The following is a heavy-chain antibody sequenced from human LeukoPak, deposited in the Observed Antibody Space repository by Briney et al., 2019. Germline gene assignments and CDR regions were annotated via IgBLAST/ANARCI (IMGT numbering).Heavy chain of an antibody. Sequence: PSETLSLTCTVSGGSVSSSSYYWGWIRQPPGKGLEWIGSIYYSGSTYYNPSLKSRVTISVDTSKNQFSLKLSSVTAADTAVYYCATPYSGYESWGQGTLVTVSS. CDR3: ATPYSGYES. CDR2: IYYSGST. J-gene: IGHJ4*02. CDR1: GGSVSSSSYY. D-gene: IGHD5-12*01. V-gene: IGHV4-39*07.